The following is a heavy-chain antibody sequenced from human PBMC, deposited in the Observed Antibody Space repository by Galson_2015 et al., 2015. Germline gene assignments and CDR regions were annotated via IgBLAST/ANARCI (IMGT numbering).Heavy chain of an antibody. D-gene: IGHD2-2*01. V-gene: IGHV1-46*01. CDR2: INPSGGST. Sequence: SVKVSCKASGYTFTSYYMHWVRQAPGQGLEWMGIINPSGGSTSYAQKFQGRVTMTRDTSTSTVYMELSSLRSEDTAVYYCARGYCSSTSCPRGWFDPWGQGTLATVSS. CDR3: ARGYCSSTSCPRGWFDP. J-gene: IGHJ5*02. CDR1: GYTFTSYY.